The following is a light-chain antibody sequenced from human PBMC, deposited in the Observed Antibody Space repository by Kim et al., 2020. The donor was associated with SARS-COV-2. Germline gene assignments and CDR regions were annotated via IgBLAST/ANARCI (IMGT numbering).Light chain of an antibody. CDR1: QTVSNNY. J-gene: IGKJ3*01. Sequence: PGERAILSCRASQTVSNNYLAWYQQKAGQPPRILISGASARATGIPDRFSGSGSGTDFTLTISRLEPDDFAVYYCQQYGSYPHGTFGPGTKVDIK. V-gene: IGKV3-20*01. CDR2: GAS. CDR3: QQYGSYPHGT.